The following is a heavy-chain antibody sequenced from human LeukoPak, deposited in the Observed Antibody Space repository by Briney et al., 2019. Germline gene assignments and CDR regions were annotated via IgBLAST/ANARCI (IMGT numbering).Heavy chain of an antibody. CDR1: GFTFSSYA. CDR2: ISYDGSNK. D-gene: IGHD2-15*01. CDR3: ARDLRDCSGGSCYDYYYGMDV. Sequence: GGSLRLSCAALGFTFSSYAMHWVRQAPGKGLEWVAVISYDGSNKYYADSVKGRFTISRDNSKNTLYLQMNSLRAEDTAVYYCARDLRDCSGGSCYDYYYGMDVWGQGTTVTVSS. J-gene: IGHJ6*02. V-gene: IGHV3-30-3*01.